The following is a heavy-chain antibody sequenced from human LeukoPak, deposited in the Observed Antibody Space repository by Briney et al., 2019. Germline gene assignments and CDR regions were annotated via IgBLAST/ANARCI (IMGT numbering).Heavy chain of an antibody. J-gene: IGHJ3*02. CDR1: GFTFSSYA. CDR2: ISGSGGST. V-gene: IGHV3-23*01. D-gene: IGHD3-3*01. Sequence: GGSLRLSCAASGFTFSSYAMSWVRRAPGKGLEWVSAISGSGGSTYYADSVKGRFTISRDNSKNTLYLQMNSLRAEDTAVYYCAKDQVPYDFWSGYYRVWAIGAFDIWGQGTMVTVSS. CDR3: AKDQVPYDFWSGYYRVWAIGAFDI.